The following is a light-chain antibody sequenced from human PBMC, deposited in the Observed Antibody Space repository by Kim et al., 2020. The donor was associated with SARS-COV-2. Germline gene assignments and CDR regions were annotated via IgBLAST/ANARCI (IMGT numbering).Light chain of an antibody. CDR2: DTR. CDR1: TGEVTSGHF. J-gene: IGLJ2*01. CDR3: LLSYSGREV. V-gene: IGLV7-46*01. Sequence: PGGAVTLTGDSSTGEVTSGHFPYWFQQKPGQAPRTLIYDTRNKYSWTPARFSGSLLGGKAALTLSGAQPEDEAEYYCLLSYSGREVFGGGTKLTVL.